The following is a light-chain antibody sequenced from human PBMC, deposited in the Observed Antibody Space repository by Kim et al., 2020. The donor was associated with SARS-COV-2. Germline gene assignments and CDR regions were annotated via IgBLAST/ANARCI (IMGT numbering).Light chain of an antibody. J-gene: IGKJ3*01. V-gene: IGKV3-20*01. Sequence: PGETGTLSCRASQTVSSNYVAWYQQKPGQAPRLLVYGASNRAIGIPERFSGSGSGTDFTLTIDSLGPEDFAVYYCQQYGRSPFTFGPGTKVDIK. CDR3: QQYGRSPFT. CDR1: QTVSSNY. CDR2: GAS.